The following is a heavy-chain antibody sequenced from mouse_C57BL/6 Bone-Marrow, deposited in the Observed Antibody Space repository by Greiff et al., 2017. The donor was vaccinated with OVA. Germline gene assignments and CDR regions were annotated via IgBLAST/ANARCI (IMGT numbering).Heavy chain of an antibody. V-gene: IGHV10-3*01. CDR1: GFTFNTYA. J-gene: IGHJ2*01. CDR2: IRSKSSNYAT. Sequence: EVQGVESGGGLVQPEGSLKLSCAASGFTFNTYAMHWVRQAPGKGLEWVARIRSKSSNYATYYADSVKDRFTISRDDSQSMLYLQMNNLKTEDTAMYYCVREGDYGSRGDFDYWGQGTTLTVSS. CDR3: VREGDYGSRGDFDY. D-gene: IGHD1-1*01.